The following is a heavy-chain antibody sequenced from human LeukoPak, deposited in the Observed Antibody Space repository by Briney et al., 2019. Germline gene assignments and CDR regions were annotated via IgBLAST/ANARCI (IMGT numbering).Heavy chain of an antibody. V-gene: IGHV3-23*01. CDR3: AKGNSGYFADL. D-gene: IGHD3-22*01. CDR1: GFIFNNYG. Sequence: GGSLRLSCSASGFIFNNYGLMWVRQAPGKGLEWDSAISNDGGGTTYADFVKGRFTISRDNTKNTLSLQMNSLRPEDTALYYGAKGNSGYFADLWGQGTVVTVSS. CDR2: ISNDGGGT. J-gene: IGHJ5*02.